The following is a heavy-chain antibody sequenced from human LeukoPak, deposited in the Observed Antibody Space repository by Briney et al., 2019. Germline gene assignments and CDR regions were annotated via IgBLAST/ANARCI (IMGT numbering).Heavy chain of an antibody. D-gene: IGHD3-10*01. V-gene: IGHV4-4*07. Sequence: SETLSLTCTVSGGPISSYYWSWIRQPAGKGLEWIGRMYTSGSTNYNPSLKSRVTMSVDTSKNQFSLKLSSVTAADTAVYYCARAGTYGVRGVISSDVWGQGTTVTVSS. CDR1: GGPISSYY. CDR3: ARAGTYGVRGVISSDV. J-gene: IGHJ6*02. CDR2: MYTSGST.